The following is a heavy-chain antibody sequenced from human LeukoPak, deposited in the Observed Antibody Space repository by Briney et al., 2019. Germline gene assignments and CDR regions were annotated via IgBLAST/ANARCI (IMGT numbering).Heavy chain of an antibody. CDR3: ARVKHGSGSYSSYYYYYMDV. Sequence: GGSLRLSCAASGFTFNTYGMHWVRQAPGKGLEWVAVISYDGSDKYYPDSVKGRFTISRDNAKNSLYLQMNSLRAEDTALYYCARVKHGSGSYSSYYYYYMDVWGKGTTVTVSS. V-gene: IGHV3-30*03. D-gene: IGHD3-10*01. CDR1: GFTFNTYG. CDR2: ISYDGSDK. J-gene: IGHJ6*03.